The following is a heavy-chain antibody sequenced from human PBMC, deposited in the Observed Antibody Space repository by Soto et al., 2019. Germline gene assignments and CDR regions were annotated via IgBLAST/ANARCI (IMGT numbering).Heavy chain of an antibody. D-gene: IGHD3-3*01. V-gene: IGHV3-11*01. Sequence: PGGSLRLSCAASGFTFSDYYMSWIRQAPGKGLGWVSYISSSGSTIYYADSVKGRFTISRDNAKNSLYLQMNSLRAEDTAVYYCARDAKESLFGVVITYYYYYGMDVWGQGTTVTVSS. CDR1: GFTFSDYY. CDR3: ARDAKESLFGVVITYYYYYGMDV. J-gene: IGHJ6*02. CDR2: ISSSGSTI.